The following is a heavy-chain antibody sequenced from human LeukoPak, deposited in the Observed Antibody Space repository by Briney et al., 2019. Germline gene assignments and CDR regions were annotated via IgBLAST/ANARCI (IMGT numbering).Heavy chain of an antibody. J-gene: IGHJ6*04. CDR2: ISGTGGST. CDR1: GFTFSSYG. Sequence: PGGSLRLSCAASGFTFSSYGMSWVRQAPGKGLEWASAISGTGGSTYNADSVKGRFTISRDNSKNTLYLQMNSLRAEDTAVYYCAELGITMIGGVWGKGTTVTISS. D-gene: IGHD3-10*02. CDR3: AELGITMIGGV. V-gene: IGHV3-23*01.